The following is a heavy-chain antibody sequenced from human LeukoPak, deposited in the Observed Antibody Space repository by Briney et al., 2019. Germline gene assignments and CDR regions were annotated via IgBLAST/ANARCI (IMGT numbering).Heavy chain of an antibody. CDR1: GFTFSSYS. D-gene: IGHD3-22*01. J-gene: IGHJ3*02. V-gene: IGHV3-21*01. CDR3: AKVDLSNYDSSGGDAFDI. Sequence: PGGSLRLSCAASGFTFSSYSMNWVRQAPGKGLEWVSSISSSSSYIYYADSVKGRFTISRDNSKNTLYLQMNSLRAGDTAVYYCAKVDLSNYDSSGGDAFDIWGQGTMVTVSS. CDR2: ISSSSSYI.